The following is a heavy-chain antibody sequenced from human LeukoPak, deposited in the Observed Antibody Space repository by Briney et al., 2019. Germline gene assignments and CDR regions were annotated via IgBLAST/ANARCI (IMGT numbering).Heavy chain of an antibody. CDR3: ARAWLRLNPYFDY. Sequence: ASVKVSSTASGYTFTGYYMHWVREAPGQGLEWMGWINPNSGGTNYAQKFQGRVTMTRDTSISTSYMELSRLRPDDTAVYYCARAWLRLNPYFDYWGQGTLVTVSS. V-gene: IGHV1-2*02. CDR1: GYTFTGYY. CDR2: INPNSGGT. J-gene: IGHJ4*02. D-gene: IGHD5-12*01.